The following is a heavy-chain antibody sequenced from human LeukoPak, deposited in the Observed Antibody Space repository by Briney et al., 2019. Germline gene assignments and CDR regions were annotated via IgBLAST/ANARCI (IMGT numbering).Heavy chain of an antibody. CDR1: GYTFTSYG. D-gene: IGHD1-26*01. Sequence: ASVKVSCKASGYTFTSYGISWVRQAPGQGLEWMGWISAYNGNTNYAQKLQGRVTMTTDTSTSTAYMELRSPRSDDTAVYYCARAPIIHSLLGWFDPWGQGTLVTVSS. CDR2: ISAYNGNT. V-gene: IGHV1-18*01. CDR3: ARAPIIHSLLGWFDP. J-gene: IGHJ5*02.